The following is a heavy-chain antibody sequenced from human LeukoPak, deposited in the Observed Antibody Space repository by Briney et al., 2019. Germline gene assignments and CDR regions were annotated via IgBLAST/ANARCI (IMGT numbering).Heavy chain of an antibody. CDR3: TKDMEWGMDV. Sequence: GGSLRLSCAASGFTFDRHTMHWVRQPPGKGPEWVSLIGWDGTNIDYADSVKGRFTISSDNSKNFVYLQMHSLRTEDAALYYCTKDMEWGMDVWGQGTTVIVSS. J-gene: IGHJ6*02. CDR1: GFTFDRHT. V-gene: IGHV3-43*01. D-gene: IGHD3-3*01. CDR2: IGWDGTNI.